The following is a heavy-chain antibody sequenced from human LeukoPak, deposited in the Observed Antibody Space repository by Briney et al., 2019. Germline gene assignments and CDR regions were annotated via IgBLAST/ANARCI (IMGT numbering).Heavy chain of an antibody. CDR2: INHSGST. CDR3: AIGYCSSTSCRVFDY. CDR1: GGSISNYY. Sequence: SETLSLTCAVSGGSISNYYWSWIRQPPGKGLEWIGEINHSGSTNYNPSLKSRVTISVDTSKNQFSLKLSSVTAADTAVYYCAIGYCSSTSCRVFDYWGQGTLVTVSS. J-gene: IGHJ4*02. D-gene: IGHD2-2*01. V-gene: IGHV4-34*01.